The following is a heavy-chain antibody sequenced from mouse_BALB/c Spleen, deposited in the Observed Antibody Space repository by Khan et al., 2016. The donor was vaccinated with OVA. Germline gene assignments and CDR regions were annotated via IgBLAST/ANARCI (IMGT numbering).Heavy chain of an antibody. CDR1: GFNIKDTY. V-gene: IGHV14-3*02. J-gene: IGHJ2*01. Sequence: EVQLQQSGAELVKPGASVKLSCTASGFNIKDTYMHLVKQRPEQGLEWIGRIDPANGNTKYDPKFQGKATITADTSSNTAYLQLSRLTSAETSAHYCARINGWGQGTTRTVSS. CDR2: IDPANGNT. CDR3: ARING.